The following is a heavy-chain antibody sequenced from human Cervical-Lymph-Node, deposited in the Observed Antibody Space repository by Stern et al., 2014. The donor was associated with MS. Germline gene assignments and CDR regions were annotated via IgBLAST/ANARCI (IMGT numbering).Heavy chain of an antibody. V-gene: IGHV4-61*02. CDR1: GGSISSGSYY. J-gene: IGHJ4*02. CDR3: ARGYRFFDD. Sequence: QVQLQESGPGLVKPSQTLSLTCTVSGGSISSGSYYWSWSRQPAGKRLEWIGRMFSSGNTFYNPSLTIRVNISGDPSKNQFSLELSCVTAADTAVYYCARGYRFFDDWGQGTLVTVSS. D-gene: IGHD3-16*02. CDR2: MFSSGNT.